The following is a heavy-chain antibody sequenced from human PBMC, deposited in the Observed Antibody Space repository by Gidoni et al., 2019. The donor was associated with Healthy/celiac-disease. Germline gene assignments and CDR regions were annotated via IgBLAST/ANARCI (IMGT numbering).Heavy chain of an antibody. J-gene: IGHJ4*02. CDR2: IYYSGST. Sequence: QVQLQESGPGLVKPSQTLSLTCTVSGGSISSGGYYWSWIRQHPGKGLEWIGYIYYSGSTYYNPSLKSLVTISVDTSKNQFSLKLSSVTAADTAVYYCARVRYGDGGSYLYYFDYWGQGTLVTVSS. CDR3: ARVRYGDGGSYLYYFDY. CDR1: GGSISSGGYY. D-gene: IGHD1-26*01. V-gene: IGHV4-31*01.